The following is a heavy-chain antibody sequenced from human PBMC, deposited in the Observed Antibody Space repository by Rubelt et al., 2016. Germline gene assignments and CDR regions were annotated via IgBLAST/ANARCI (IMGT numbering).Heavy chain of an antibody. CDR1: GFTFSTYG. V-gene: IGHV3-33*01. J-gene: IGHJ4*02. CDR3: ARDVNTAMMD. Sequence: VQLLESGGDLVQPGGSLRLSCAASGFTFSTYGMHWVRQAPGKGLEWVAVIWYDGSNKYYADSVKGRFTISRDNSKKTLYLQMNSRDVEETAIYYCARDVNTAMMDWCQGTLVTVSS. D-gene: IGHD5-18*01. CDR2: IWYDGSNK.